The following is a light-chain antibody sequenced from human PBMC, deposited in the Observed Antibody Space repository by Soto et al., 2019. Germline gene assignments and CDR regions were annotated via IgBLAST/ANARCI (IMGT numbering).Light chain of an antibody. CDR1: QSVSSN. J-gene: IGKJ5*01. CDR3: QQYGSSPIT. Sequence: EILMTHSPATLSVSPGEIATLSCRASQSVSSNLAWYQQKPGQAPRLLIYGASSRATGIPDRFSGSGSGTDFTPTISRLEPEDFAAYYCQQYGSSPITFGQGTRLEIK. V-gene: IGKV3-20*01. CDR2: GAS.